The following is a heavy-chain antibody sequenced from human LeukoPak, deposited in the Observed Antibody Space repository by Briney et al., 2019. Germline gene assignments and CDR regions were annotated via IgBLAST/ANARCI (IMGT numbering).Heavy chain of an antibody. CDR1: GGSFSGYY. V-gene: IGHV4-34*01. Sequence: SETLSLTCAVYGGSFSGYYWSWIRQPPGKGLEWIGEINHSGSTNYNPSLKSRVTISVDTSKNQFSLKLSSVTAADTAVYYCARRLSYYDSSGYYVFDYWGQGTLVTVSS. CDR2: INHSGST. CDR3: ARRLSYYDSSGYYVFDY. J-gene: IGHJ4*02. D-gene: IGHD3-22*01.